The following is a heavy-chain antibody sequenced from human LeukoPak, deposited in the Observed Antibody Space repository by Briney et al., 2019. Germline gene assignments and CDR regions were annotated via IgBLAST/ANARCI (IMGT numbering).Heavy chain of an antibody. CDR2: IYYSEST. CDR1: GGSISSYY. J-gene: IGHJ5*02. Sequence: SETLSLTCTVSGGSISSYYWSWIRQPPGKGLEWIGYIYYSESTNYNPSLKSRVTISVDTSKNQISLKLSSLTAADTAVYYCARDGEVEDSSGYIWFDPWGQGTLVAVSS. D-gene: IGHD3-22*01. CDR3: ARDGEVEDSSGYIWFDP. V-gene: IGHV4-59*01.